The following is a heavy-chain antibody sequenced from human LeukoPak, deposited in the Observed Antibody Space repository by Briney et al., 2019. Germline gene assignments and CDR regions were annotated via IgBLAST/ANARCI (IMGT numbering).Heavy chain of an antibody. D-gene: IGHD2-8*01. CDR3: VKDAPNGSVDF. CDR2: IHPNNGGV. J-gene: IGHJ4*02. Sequence: GGSLRLSCVASGFTFERYVMHWMRLAPGKGLECVSSIHPNNGGVGYAASVKGRFAISRDDARNSLYLEMTSLRPEDTAVYYCVKDAPNGSVDFWGRGTLVTVSS. V-gene: IGHV3-9*01. CDR1: GFTFERYV.